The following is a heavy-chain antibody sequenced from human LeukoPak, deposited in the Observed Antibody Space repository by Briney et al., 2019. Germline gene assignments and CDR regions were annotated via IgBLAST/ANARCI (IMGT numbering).Heavy chain of an antibody. V-gene: IGHV1-8*01. CDR1: GYTFTSYD. J-gene: IGHJ4*02. CDR2: MNPNSGNT. D-gene: IGHD4-11*01. CDR3: ARGPNSSPFDY. Sequence: ASVKVSCKASGYTFTSYDINWVRQATGQGLEWMGWMNPNSGNTGYAQKLQGRVTMTTDTSTSTAYMELRSLRSDDAAVYYCARGPNSSPFDYWGQGTLVTVSS.